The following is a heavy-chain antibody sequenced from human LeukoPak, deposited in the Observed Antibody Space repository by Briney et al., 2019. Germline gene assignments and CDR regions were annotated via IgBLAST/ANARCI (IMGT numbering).Heavy chain of an antibody. D-gene: IGHD3-10*01. Sequence: GGSLRLSCAASGFTFSSYAMSWVRQAPGKGLEWVSAISGSGDSTYYADSVKGRFIISRDNSKNTLNLQMNSLRAEDTAVYYCARARYYYGSGGVWGQGTTVTVSS. CDR2: ISGSGDST. J-gene: IGHJ6*02. CDR1: GFTFSSYA. V-gene: IGHV3-23*01. CDR3: ARARYYYGSGGV.